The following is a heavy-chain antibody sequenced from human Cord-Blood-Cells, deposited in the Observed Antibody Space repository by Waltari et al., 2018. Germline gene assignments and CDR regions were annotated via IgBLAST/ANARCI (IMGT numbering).Heavy chain of an antibody. CDR3: ARVERGYCSGGSCYYWYFDL. D-gene: IGHD2-15*01. J-gene: IGHJ2*01. V-gene: IGHV4-59*01. CDR2: IYYSGST. CDR1: GGSISSYY. Sequence: QVQLQESGPGLVKPSETLSLTCPVSGGSISSYYWTWFRRPPGTGLEWIGYIYYSGSTNYNPSLKSRVTISVDTSKNQFSLKLSSVTAADTAVYYCARVERGYCSGGSCYYWYFDLWGRGTLVTVSS.